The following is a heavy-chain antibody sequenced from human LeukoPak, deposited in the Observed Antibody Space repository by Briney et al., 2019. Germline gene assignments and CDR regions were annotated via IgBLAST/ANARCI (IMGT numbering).Heavy chain of an antibody. CDR3: ARVDSGSYERGLNWFDP. CDR1: GGSFSGYY. CDR2: INHSGST. V-gene: IGHV4-34*01. Sequence: SETLSLTCAVSGGSFSGYYWSWIRQPPGKGLEWIGEINHSGSTNYNPSLKSRVTISVDTSKNQFSLKLSSVTAADTAVYYCARVDSGSYERGLNWFDPWGQGTLVTVSS. J-gene: IGHJ5*02. D-gene: IGHD1-26*01.